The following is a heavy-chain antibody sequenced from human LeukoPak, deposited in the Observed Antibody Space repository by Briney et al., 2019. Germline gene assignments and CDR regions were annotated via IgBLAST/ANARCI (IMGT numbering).Heavy chain of an antibody. Sequence: GGSLRLFCAASGFTFSSYAMSWVRQAPGKGLEWVSAISGSGGSTYYADSVKGRFTISRDNSKNTLYLQMNSLRAEDTAVYYCARSSWYQEFDYWGQGTLVTVSS. CDR2: ISGSGGST. D-gene: IGHD6-13*01. J-gene: IGHJ4*02. CDR1: GFTFSSYA. CDR3: ARSSWYQEFDY. V-gene: IGHV3-23*01.